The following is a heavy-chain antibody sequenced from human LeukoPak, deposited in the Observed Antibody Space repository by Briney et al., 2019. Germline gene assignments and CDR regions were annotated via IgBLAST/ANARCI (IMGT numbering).Heavy chain of an antibody. CDR2: IIPILGIA. V-gene: IGHV1-69*04. CDR1: GGTFSSYA. Sequence: SVKVSCKASGGTFSSYAISWVRQAPGQGLEWMGRIIPILGIANYAQKFQGRVTITADKSTSAAYMELSSLRSEDTAVYYCAKLVATSKTTDYWGQGTLVTVSS. CDR3: AKLVATSKTTDY. J-gene: IGHJ4*02. D-gene: IGHD5-12*01.